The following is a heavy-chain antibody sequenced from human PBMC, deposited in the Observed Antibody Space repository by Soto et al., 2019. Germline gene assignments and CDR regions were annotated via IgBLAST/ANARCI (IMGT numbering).Heavy chain of an antibody. D-gene: IGHD1-26*01. CDR3: ARQGSYSLRD. J-gene: IGHJ4*02. CDR2: IYYSGST. CDR1: GGSTSSYY. V-gene: IGHV4-59*01. Sequence: SETLSLTCTVSGGSTSSYYWSWIRQPPGKGLEWIGYIYYSGSTNYNPSLKSRVTISVDTSKNQFSLKLSSVTAADTAVYYCARQGSYSLRDWGQGTLVTVS.